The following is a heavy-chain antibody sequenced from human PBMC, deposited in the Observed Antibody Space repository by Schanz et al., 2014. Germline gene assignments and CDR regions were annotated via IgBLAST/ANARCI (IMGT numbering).Heavy chain of an antibody. CDR2: MNQDGSVK. CDR3: ARDPNSVNEIDY. J-gene: IGHJ4*02. V-gene: IGHV3-7*03. D-gene: IGHD5-12*01. Sequence: EVQLVESGGSLVQPGRSLRLSCAASGFTFSNFAIHWVRQAPGKGLEWVANMNQDGSVKNYVDSVKGRFTISRDNAKNSMYLQMNSLRVEDTAVYYCARDPNSVNEIDYWGQGTLVTVSS. CDR1: GFTFSNFA.